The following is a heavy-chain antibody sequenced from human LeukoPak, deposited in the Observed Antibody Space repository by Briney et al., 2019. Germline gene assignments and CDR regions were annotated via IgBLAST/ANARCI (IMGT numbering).Heavy chain of an antibody. CDR1: GFSVTNSY. D-gene: IGHD3-10*01. J-gene: IGHJ5*02. V-gene: IGHV3-66*03. CDR3: VRDRAGTQDWVEFDP. CDR2: IRGSGAT. Sequence: GGSLRLSCAVSGFSVTNSYMDWVRQAPGKGLEWVSLIRGSGATLYADSVKSRFTISRDDSKNTVYLQMNSLRVEDTAVYFCVRDRAGTQDWVEFDPWGQGTLVTVSS.